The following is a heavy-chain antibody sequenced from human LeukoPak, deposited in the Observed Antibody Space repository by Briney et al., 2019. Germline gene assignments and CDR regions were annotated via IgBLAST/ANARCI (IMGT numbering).Heavy chain of an antibody. CDR2: IKQDGSEK. Sequence: GGSLRLSCAASGFIFRIYGMHWVRQAPGKGLEWVASIKQDGSEKFYVDSVKGRFTISTDNAKNSLYLQMNSLRAEDTAVYYCARVNYDAFDIWGQGTMVTVSS. J-gene: IGHJ3*02. CDR3: ARVNYDAFDI. CDR1: GFIFRIYG. V-gene: IGHV3-7*04. D-gene: IGHD5-24*01.